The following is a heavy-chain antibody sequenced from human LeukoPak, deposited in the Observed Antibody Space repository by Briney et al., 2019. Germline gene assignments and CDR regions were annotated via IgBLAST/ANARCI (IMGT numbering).Heavy chain of an antibody. CDR3: ARVSPAGITFGGPTIY. CDR2: INHSGST. D-gene: IGHD3-16*01. J-gene: IGHJ4*02. V-gene: IGHV4-34*01. CDR1: GGSFSGYY. Sequence: SETLSLTCAVYGGSFSGYYWSWIRQPPGKGLEWIGEINHSGSTNYNPSLESRVTISVDTSKNQFSLKLSSMTAADTAVYYCARVSPAGITFGGPTIYWGQGTLVTVSS.